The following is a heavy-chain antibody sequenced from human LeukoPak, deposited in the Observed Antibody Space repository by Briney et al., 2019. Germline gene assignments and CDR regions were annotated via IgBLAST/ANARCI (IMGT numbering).Heavy chain of an antibody. CDR2: IYYSGST. CDR3: TRTTYYYDSSGYFTFDY. V-gene: IGHV4-30-4*08. J-gene: IGHJ4*02. D-gene: IGHD3-22*01. Sequence: SQTLSLTCTVSGGSISSGDYYWSWIRQPPGKGLEWIGYIYYSGSTYYNPSLKSRVTISVDTSKNQFSLKLSSVTAADTAVYYCTRTTYYYDSSGYFTFDYWGQGTLVTVSS. CDR1: GGSISSGDYY.